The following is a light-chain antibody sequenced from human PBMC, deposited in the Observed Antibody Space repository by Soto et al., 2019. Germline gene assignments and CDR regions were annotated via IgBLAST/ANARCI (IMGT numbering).Light chain of an antibody. J-gene: IGKJ1*01. CDR3: QQSGSPWGWT. CDR2: GAS. CDR1: QSVSNTF. Sequence: ENVLTPSPGTLSLSPGERATLSSRPGQSVSNTFLAWYQQKPGQAPRLLIYGASNRATGIPDRFSGSGSGTDFTLTISRLEPEDFAVYYCQQSGSPWGWTFGRGTKVDIK. V-gene: IGKV3-20*01.